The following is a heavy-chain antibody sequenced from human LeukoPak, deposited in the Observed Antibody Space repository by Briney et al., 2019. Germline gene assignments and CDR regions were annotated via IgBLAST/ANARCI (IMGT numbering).Heavy chain of an antibody. CDR3: ARSSIAARLAAFDP. V-gene: IGHV4-30-4*01. CDR1: SGSISSGDYY. J-gene: IGHJ5*02. CDR2: IYYSGST. Sequence: NSSETLSLTCTVSSGSISSGDYYWSWIRQPPGKGLEWIGYIYYSGSTYYNPSLKSRVTISVDTSKNQFSLKLSSVTAADTAVYYCARSSIAARLAAFDPWGQGTLVTVSS. D-gene: IGHD6-6*01.